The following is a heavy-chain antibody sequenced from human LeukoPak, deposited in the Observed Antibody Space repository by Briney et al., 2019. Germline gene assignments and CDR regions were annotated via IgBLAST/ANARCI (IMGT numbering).Heavy chain of an antibody. CDR3: AKAFEHFDWLFAFDAFDI. Sequence: GGSLRLSCAASGFTFSTYWMSWVRQAPGKGLEWVSAISGSGGSTYYADSVKGRFTISRDNSRNTLYLQMNSLRAEDTAVYYCAKAFEHFDWLFAFDAFDIWGQGTMVTVSS. CDR2: ISGSGGST. J-gene: IGHJ3*02. V-gene: IGHV3-23*01. D-gene: IGHD3-9*01. CDR1: GFTFSTYW.